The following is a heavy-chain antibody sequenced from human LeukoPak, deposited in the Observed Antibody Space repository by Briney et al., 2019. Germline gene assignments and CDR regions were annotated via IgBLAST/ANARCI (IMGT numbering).Heavy chain of an antibody. CDR3: AKMGKTENHYGSGRFSYYYYMDV. V-gene: IGHV3-21*01. CDR2: ITSSSTYT. J-gene: IGHJ6*03. CDR1: GFSFSSYN. D-gene: IGHD3-10*01. Sequence: GGSLRLSCAASGFSFSSYNMNWVRQTPGKGLEWVSSITSSSTYTFYADSVKGRFTISRDNSKNTLYLQMNSLRAEDTAVYYCAKMGKTENHYGSGRFSYYYYMDVWGKGTTVTISS.